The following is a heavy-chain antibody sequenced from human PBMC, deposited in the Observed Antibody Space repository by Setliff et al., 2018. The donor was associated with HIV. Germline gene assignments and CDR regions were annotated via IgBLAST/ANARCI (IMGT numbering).Heavy chain of an antibody. CDR1: GFTFSSYT. J-gene: IGHJ5*02. Sequence: GGSLRLSCAASGFTFSSYTMNWVRQAPGKGLEWDSSISSSSSYINYADSVKGRFTISRDNAKNSLYLQMNSLRPEDTAVYYCAKGVKWLAPWGRGTLVTVSS. D-gene: IGHD2-21*01. CDR2: ISSSSSYI. V-gene: IGHV3-21*01. CDR3: AKGVKWLAP.